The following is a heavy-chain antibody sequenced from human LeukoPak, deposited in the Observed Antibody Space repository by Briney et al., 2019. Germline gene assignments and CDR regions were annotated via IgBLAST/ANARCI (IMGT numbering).Heavy chain of an antibody. V-gene: IGHV6-1*01. CDR2: TYYRSKWYY. J-gene: IGHJ6*03. D-gene: IGHD6-13*01. Sequence: SQTVSLTCAISEYSVSSNSAAWNWIRQSPSRGLEWLGRTYYRSKWYYDYAVSVKSRITVNPDTSKNQFSLQLNSVTPEDTAVYYCARGPQLVDYYYIDVWGKGTTVTVSS. CDR1: EYSVSSNSAA. CDR3: ARGPQLVDYYYIDV.